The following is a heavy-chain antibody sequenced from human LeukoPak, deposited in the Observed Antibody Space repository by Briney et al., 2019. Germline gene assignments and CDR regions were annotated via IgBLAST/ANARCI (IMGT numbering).Heavy chain of an antibody. CDR3: ARLSGYDWESFHDY. D-gene: IGHD5-12*01. CDR2: INHSGST. Sequence: NPSETLSLTCAVYGGSFSGYYWSWIRQPPGKGLEWIGEINHSGSTNYDPSLKSRVTISVDTSKNQFSLRLSSVTAADTAVYYCARLSGYDWESFHDYWGQGTLVTVSP. CDR1: GGSFSGYY. J-gene: IGHJ4*02. V-gene: IGHV4-34*01.